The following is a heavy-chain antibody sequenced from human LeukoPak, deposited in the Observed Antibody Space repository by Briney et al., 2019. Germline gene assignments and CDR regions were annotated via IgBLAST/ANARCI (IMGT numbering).Heavy chain of an antibody. CDR3: AKGPYSSSLATDY. V-gene: IGHV3-23*01. D-gene: IGHD6-13*01. J-gene: IGHJ4*02. CDR2: ISGSGGST. Sequence: GSLRLCAASGFTISSYAMSWGRQAPGKGLEWFSAISGSGGSTYYADSVKGRFTISRDNSKNTLYLQMNSLRAEDTAVYYCAKGPYSSSLATDYWGQGTLVTVSS. CDR1: GFTISSYA.